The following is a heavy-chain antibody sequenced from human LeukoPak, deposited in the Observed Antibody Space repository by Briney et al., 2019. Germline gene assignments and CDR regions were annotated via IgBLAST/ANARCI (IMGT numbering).Heavy chain of an antibody. CDR2: IYYSGST. Sequence: SETLSLTCTVSGGSISSYYWSWIRQPPGKGLEWIGYIYYSGSTNYNPSLKSRVTISVDTSKNQFSLKLSSVTAADTAVYYCASSSSWMDYYYGMDVWGQGTTVTVSS. CDR3: ASSSSWMDYYYGMDV. CDR1: GGSISSYY. J-gene: IGHJ6*02. D-gene: IGHD6-13*01. V-gene: IGHV4-59*08.